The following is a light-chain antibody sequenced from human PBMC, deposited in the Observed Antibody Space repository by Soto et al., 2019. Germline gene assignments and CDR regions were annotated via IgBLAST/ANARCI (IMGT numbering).Light chain of an antibody. J-gene: IGLJ2*01. CDR2: GSG. CDR1: TSNIGTYT. CDR3: EAWDDSLDGPT. Sequence: QSVLSQPPSTSGTPGQRVTISCSGGTSNIGTYTVSWYQQFPETAPRLLIYGSGRRPSGVPDRFSGSKSGTSASLSIGGLHSEDEAHYYCEAWDDSLDGPTFGGGTKLTVL. V-gene: IGLV1-44*01.